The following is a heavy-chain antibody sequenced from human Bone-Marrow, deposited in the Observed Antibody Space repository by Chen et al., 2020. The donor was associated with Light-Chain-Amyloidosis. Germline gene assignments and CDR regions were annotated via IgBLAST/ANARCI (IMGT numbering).Heavy chain of an antibody. D-gene: IGHD2-15*01. CDR3: AREKAASGPNYFDY. J-gene: IGHJ4*02. CDR1: GGSVISGGYS. Sequence: QLQLQESGSGLVKPSQTLSLTCIVPGGSVISGGYSWSWLRQPPGKGLEWIAYIYHSGSTYYNPSLKSRVNISLDRSKNQISLRLSSVTAADTAIYYCAREKAASGPNYFDYWGEGTLVTVSS. CDR2: IYHSGST. V-gene: IGHV4-30-2*01.